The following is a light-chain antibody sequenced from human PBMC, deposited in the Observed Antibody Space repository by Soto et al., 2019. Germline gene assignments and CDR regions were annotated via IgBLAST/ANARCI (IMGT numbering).Light chain of an antibody. CDR3: LQTYTTLTWT. Sequence: DIQMTQSPSSVSASVGDRVIITCRASQAFSNLLAWYQQKPGKAPKLLIYGASTLQGGVPSRFSGSGSGTDFTLTISSLQPEDFATYYCLQTYTTLTWTFGQGTKVDIK. V-gene: IGKV1-12*01. CDR1: QAFSNL. CDR2: GAS. J-gene: IGKJ1*01.